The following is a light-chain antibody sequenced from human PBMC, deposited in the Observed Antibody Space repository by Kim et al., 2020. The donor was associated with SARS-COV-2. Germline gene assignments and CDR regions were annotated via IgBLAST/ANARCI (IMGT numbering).Light chain of an antibody. J-gene: IGKJ4*01. CDR1: QSIGSN. V-gene: IGKV3-15*01. Sequence: VAPGESATLSCRASQSIGSNLAWYQQKPGQAPRLLIFGASTRATGIPARFSGSGSGTEFTLTISSPQSEDFAVYFCQHYNNWPVTFGGGTKVDIK. CDR3: QHYNNWPVT. CDR2: GAS.